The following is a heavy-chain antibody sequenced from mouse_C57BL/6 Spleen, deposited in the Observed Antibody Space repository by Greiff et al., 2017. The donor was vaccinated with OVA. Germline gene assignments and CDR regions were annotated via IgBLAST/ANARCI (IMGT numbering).Heavy chain of an antibody. CDR2: ISYSGST. J-gene: IGHJ1*03. Sequence: EVQGVESGPGLAKPSQTLSLTCSVTGYSITSDYWNWIRKFPGNKLEYMGYISYSGSTYYNPSLKSRISITRDTSKNQYYLQLNSVTTEDTATYYCARSRGSSYGYFDVWGTGTTVTVSS. V-gene: IGHV3-8*01. D-gene: IGHD1-1*01. CDR3: ARSRGSSYGYFDV. CDR1: GYSITSDY.